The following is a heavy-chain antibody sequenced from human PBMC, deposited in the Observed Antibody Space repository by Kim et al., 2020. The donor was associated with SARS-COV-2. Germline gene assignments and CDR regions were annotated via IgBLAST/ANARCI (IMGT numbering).Heavy chain of an antibody. Sequence: SETLSLTCTVSGGSISGYYYNWIRQPPGKGLEWIGYIFYSGSTNYNPSLKSRVTISVDTSKNQFSLKLKSVTAADTAIYYCARSPTSTTYWFDPWGQGT. CDR3: ARSPTSTTYWFDP. CDR1: GGSISGYY. V-gene: IGHV4-59*08. J-gene: IGHJ5*02. D-gene: IGHD4-4*01. CDR2: IFYSGST.